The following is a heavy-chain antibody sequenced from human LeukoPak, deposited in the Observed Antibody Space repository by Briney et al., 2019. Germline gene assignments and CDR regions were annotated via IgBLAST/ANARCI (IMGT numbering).Heavy chain of an antibody. V-gene: IGHV3-30*03. Sequence: PGGSLRLSCAASGFTFTNHGLHWVRQAPGKGLEWVAVISYDEGKEYYADSVKDRFTISRDNSKNTMFLQMNSLRAEDTAVYYCARDLETITGTIGYYYGLDVWGQGTTVTVSS. J-gene: IGHJ6*01. CDR3: ARDLETITGTIGYYYGLDV. CDR1: GFTFTNHG. D-gene: IGHD1-7*01. CDR2: ISYDEGKE.